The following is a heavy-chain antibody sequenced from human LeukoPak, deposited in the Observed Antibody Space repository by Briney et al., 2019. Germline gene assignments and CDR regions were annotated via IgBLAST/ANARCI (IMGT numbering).Heavy chain of an antibody. V-gene: IGHV1-46*01. CDR2: INPSGGST. Sequence: ASVKVSCKASGYTFTSYYMHWVRQAPGQGLEWMGIINPSGGSTSYAQKFQGRVTMTRDMSTSTVYMELSSLRSEDTAVYYCARLQELIYYDILTGSRYYYYMDVWGKGTTVTVSS. CDR1: GYTFTSYY. J-gene: IGHJ6*03. CDR3: ARLQELIYYDILTGSRYYYYMDV. D-gene: IGHD3-9*01.